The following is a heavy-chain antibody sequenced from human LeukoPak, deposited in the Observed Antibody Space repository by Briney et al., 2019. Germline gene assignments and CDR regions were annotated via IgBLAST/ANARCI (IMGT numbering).Heavy chain of an antibody. CDR2: IYYSGST. J-gene: IGHJ4*02. Sequence: SETLSLTCTVSGGSISSSSYYWGWIRQPPGKGLEWIGSIYYSGSTYYNPSLKSRVTISVDTSKNQFSLKLSSVTAADTAVYYCARSPRAEHTFDYWGQGTLVTVSS. CDR3: ARSPRAEHTFDY. D-gene: IGHD1/OR15-1a*01. V-gene: IGHV4-39*07. CDR1: GGSISSSSYY.